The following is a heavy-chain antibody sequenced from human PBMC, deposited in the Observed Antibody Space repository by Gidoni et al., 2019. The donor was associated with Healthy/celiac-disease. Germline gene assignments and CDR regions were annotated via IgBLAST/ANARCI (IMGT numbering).Heavy chain of an antibody. CDR2: IWYDGSNK. V-gene: IGHV3-33*01. J-gene: IGHJ3*02. CDR1: GFTFSSYG. D-gene: IGHD3-16*01. Sequence: QVQLVESGGGVVQPGRSLRLSCAASGFTFSSYGMHWVRQAPGKGLEGVAVIWYDGSNKYYADSVKGRFTISRDNSKNTLYLQMNSLRAEDTAVYYCARGYVGSGAFDIWGQGTMVTVSS. CDR3: ARGYVGSGAFDI.